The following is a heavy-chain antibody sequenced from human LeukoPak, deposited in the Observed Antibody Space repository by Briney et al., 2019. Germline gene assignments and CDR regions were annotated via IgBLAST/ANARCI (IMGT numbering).Heavy chain of an antibody. CDR1: GFTFTGHS. J-gene: IGHJ6*03. D-gene: IGHD3-3*01. CDR3: ARGGDFWSGYSRGYYMDV. Sequence: GRSLRLSCVASGFTFTGHSMHWVRQAPGKGLEWVSVISGSGDSTYYADSVKGRFTISRDNSKNTLYLQMNSLRAEDTAVYYCARGGDFWSGYSRGYYMDVWGKGTTGTVSS. CDR2: ISGSGDST. V-gene: IGHV3-23*01.